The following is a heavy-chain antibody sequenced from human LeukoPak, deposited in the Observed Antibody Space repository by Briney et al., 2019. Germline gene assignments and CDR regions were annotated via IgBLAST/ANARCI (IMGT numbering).Heavy chain of an antibody. J-gene: IGHJ4*02. Sequence: PSETLSLTCAVYGGSFSGYYWSWIRQPPGKGLEWIGEINHSGSTNYNPSLKSRVTISVDTSKNQFSLRLNSMTAADTAVYYCATGGTLASFENWGQGTLVTVSS. D-gene: IGHD3-16*01. V-gene: IGHV4-34*01. CDR1: GGSFSGYY. CDR3: ATGGTLASFEN. CDR2: INHSGST.